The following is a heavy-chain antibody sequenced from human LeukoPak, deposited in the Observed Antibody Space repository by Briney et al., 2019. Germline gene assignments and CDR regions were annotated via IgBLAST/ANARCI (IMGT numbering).Heavy chain of an antibody. Sequence: SETLSLTCAVYGGSFSGYYWSWIRQPPGKGLEWIGEINHSGSTNYNPSLKSRVTISVDTSKNQFSLKLSSVTAADTAVYYCARVCTKAAAGNIHWGQGTLVTVSS. CDR1: GGSFSGYY. D-gene: IGHD6-13*01. CDR3: ARVCTKAAAGNIH. CDR2: INHSGST. J-gene: IGHJ4*02. V-gene: IGHV4-34*01.